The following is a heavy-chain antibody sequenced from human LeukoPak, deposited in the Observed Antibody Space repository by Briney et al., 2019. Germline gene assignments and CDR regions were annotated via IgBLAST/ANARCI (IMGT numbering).Heavy chain of an antibody. V-gene: IGHV4-39*07. J-gene: IGHJ5*02. D-gene: IGHD6-13*01. Sequence: SETLSLTCTVSGGSISSSSYYWGWIRQPPGKGLEWIGSIYYSGSTYYNPSLKSRVTISVDTSKNQFSLKLSSVTAADTAVYYCARGSSSWYLGNWFDPWGQGTLVTVSS. CDR1: GGSISSSSYY. CDR3: ARGSSSWYLGNWFDP. CDR2: IYYSGST.